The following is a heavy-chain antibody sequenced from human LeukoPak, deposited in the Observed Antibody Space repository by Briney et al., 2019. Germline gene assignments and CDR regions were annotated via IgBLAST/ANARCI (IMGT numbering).Heavy chain of an antibody. Sequence: PGGSLRLSCAASGFTFSDYYMSWIRQAPGKGLEWVPYISSSGSTIYYADSVKGRFTISRDNAKNSLYLQMNSLRAEDTAVYYCARDAQLWSNWFDPWGQGTLVTVSS. D-gene: IGHD5-18*01. CDR1: GFTFSDYY. J-gene: IGHJ5*02. V-gene: IGHV3-11*04. CDR2: ISSSGSTI. CDR3: ARDAQLWSNWFDP.